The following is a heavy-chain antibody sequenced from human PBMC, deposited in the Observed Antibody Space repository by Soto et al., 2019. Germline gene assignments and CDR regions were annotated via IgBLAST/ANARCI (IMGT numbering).Heavy chain of an antibody. J-gene: IGHJ4*02. D-gene: IGHD1-26*01. CDR2: IIATGGST. CDR1: GFTFSDYA. Sequence: GGSLRLSCAASGFTFSDYAMNWVRQAPGKGLEWVSGIIATGGSTYYADSVKGRFIISRDNSKNTLFLQMNSLRAEDTALYYCAKDGAMWGQGTQVTGSS. CDR3: AKDGAM. V-gene: IGHV3-23*01.